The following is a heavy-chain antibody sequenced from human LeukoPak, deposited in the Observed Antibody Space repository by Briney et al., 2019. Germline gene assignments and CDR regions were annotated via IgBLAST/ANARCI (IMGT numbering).Heavy chain of an antibody. J-gene: IGHJ5*01. CDR1: GYTFTGYY. V-gene: IGHV1-18*04. CDR3: ARVLVCGELKDRRESEFDP. D-gene: IGHD3-10*02. Sequence: ASVTVSCKASGYTFTGYYLHWVRQAPGQGLAWMGWISAYNGNTNYAQKLQGRVTMTTDTSTSTAYMELRSQRSDYTAVYYWARVLVCGELKDRRESEFDPWGQRTLVTV. CDR2: ISAYNGNT.